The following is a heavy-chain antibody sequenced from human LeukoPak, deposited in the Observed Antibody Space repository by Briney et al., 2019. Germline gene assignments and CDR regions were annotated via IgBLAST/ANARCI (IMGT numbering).Heavy chain of an antibody. CDR1: GYTFTSYG. D-gene: IGHD2-2*01. Sequence: GASVKVSCKASGYTFTSYGISWVRQAPGQGLEWMGWISAYNGNTNYAQKLQGRVTMTTDISTSTAYMELRSLRSDDTAVYYGARELGYCSSTSCRIYYYYMDVWGKGTTVTVSS. J-gene: IGHJ6*03. CDR2: ISAYNGNT. CDR3: ARELGYCSSTSCRIYYYYMDV. V-gene: IGHV1-18*01.